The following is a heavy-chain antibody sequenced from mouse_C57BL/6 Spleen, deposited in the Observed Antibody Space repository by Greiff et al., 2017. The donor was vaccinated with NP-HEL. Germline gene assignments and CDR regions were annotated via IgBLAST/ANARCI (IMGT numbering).Heavy chain of an antibody. V-gene: IGHV1-50*01. Sequence: VQLQQSGAELVKPGASVKLSCKASGYTFTSYWMQWVKQRPGQGLEWIGEIDPSDSYTNYNQKFKGKATLTVDTSSSTAYMQLSSLTSEDSAVYYCARELGRNYFDYWGQSTTLTVSS. D-gene: IGHD4-1*01. CDR2: IDPSDSYT. CDR1: GYTFTSYW. J-gene: IGHJ2*01. CDR3: ARELGRNYFDY.